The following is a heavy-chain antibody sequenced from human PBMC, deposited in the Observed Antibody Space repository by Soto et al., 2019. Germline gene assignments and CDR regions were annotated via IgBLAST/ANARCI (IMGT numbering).Heavy chain of an antibody. CDR1: GGSISSYY. V-gene: IGHV4-59*08. D-gene: IGHD6-6*01. J-gene: IGHJ5*02. CDR2: IFYSGST. CDR3: ARHYCAYSSSDWFDP. Sequence: SETLSLTCTVSGGSISSYYWTWIRQPPGKGLEWIGYIFYSGSTNYNPSLKSRVTISVDTSKNQFSLKLSSVTAADTAVYYCARHYCAYSSSDWFDPWGQGTLVTVSS.